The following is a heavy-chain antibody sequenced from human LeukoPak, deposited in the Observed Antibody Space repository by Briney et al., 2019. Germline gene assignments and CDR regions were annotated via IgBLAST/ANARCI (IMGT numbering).Heavy chain of an antibody. J-gene: IGHJ4*02. CDR2: ISGSGGST. CDR3: LSVPVIVIAVAGPY. D-gene: IGHD6-19*01. V-gene: IGHV3-23*01. CDR1: GFTFSSYA. Sequence: GGSLRLSCAASGFTFSSYAMSWVRQAPGKGLEWVSAISGSGGSTYYADSVKGRFTISRDNSKNTLYLQMNSLRAEDTAVYYCLSVPVIVIAVAGPYWGQGTLVTVSS.